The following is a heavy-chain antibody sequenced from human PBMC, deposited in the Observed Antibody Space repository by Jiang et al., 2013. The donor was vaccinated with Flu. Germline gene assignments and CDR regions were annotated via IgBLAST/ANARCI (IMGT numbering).Heavy chain of an antibody. D-gene: IGHD3-3*01. J-gene: IGHJ6*02. Sequence: GGLVQPGRSLRLSCAASGFTFDGYAMHWVRQAPGKGLEWVSGIWWNSATVGYADSVKGRFTISRDNAKNYMFLQMNSLRPEDTALYYCAKDVRHGTYDLGHWDYYGMDVWGQGTTVTVS. V-gene: IGHV3-9*01. CDR3: AKDVRHGTYDLGHWDYYGMDV. CDR1: GFTFDGYA. CDR2: IWWNSATV.